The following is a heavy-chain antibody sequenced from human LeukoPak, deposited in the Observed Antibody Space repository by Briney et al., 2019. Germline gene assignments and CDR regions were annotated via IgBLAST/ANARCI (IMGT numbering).Heavy chain of an antibody. V-gene: IGHV3-74*03. J-gene: IGHJ4*01. Sequence: GGSLRLSCAASGFTFSSYWMHWVRQAPGKGLVWVSRINPDGRTITYADSVVGRITISRDNAKNTLYLQMNSLRDEDTAVYYCARVAVGRYDFDYWGRGTLVTVSS. CDR1: GFTFSSYW. CDR2: INPDGRTI. D-gene: IGHD1-26*01. CDR3: ARVAVGRYDFDY.